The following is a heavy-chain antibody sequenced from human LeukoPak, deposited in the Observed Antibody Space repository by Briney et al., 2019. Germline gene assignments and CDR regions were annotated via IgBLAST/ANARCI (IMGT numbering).Heavy chain of an antibody. CDR3: AGLIRPGWFDP. CDR2: IYYSGST. V-gene: IGHV4-39*01. J-gene: IGHJ5*02. Sequence: PSETLSLTCTVSGASISSSTDYWGWIRQPPGKGLEWIANIYYSGSTYYNPSLKSRVTISVDTSKNQFSLKLSSVTAADTAVYYCAGLIRPGWFDPWGQGTLVTVSP. CDR1: GASISSSTDY. D-gene: IGHD1-14*01.